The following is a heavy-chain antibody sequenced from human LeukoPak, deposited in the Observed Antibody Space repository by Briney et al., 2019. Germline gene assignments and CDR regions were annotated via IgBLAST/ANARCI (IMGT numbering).Heavy chain of an antibody. Sequence: WASVKVSCKASGYTFTGYYMHWVRQAPGQGLEWMGWINPNSGGTNYAQKFQGRVTMTRDTSISTAYMELSRLRSDDTAVYYCATVNSSSWFLNWFDPWGQGTLVTVSS. CDR3: ATVNSSSWFLNWFDP. V-gene: IGHV1-2*02. CDR2: INPNSGGT. CDR1: GYTFTGYY. D-gene: IGHD6-13*01. J-gene: IGHJ5*02.